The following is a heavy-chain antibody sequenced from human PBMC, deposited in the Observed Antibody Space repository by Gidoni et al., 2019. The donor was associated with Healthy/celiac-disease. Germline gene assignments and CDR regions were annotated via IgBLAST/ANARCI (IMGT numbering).Heavy chain of an antibody. J-gene: IGHJ4*02. Sequence: QVQLVESGGGVVQPGRSLRLSCAASGLTSSSYGMHWVRQAPGKGLEWVAVIWYDGSNKYYADSVKGRFTISRDNSKNTLYLQMNSLRAEDTAVYYCARVDYYDSSGYPDYWGQGTLVTVSS. CDR2: IWYDGSNK. CDR1: GLTSSSYG. D-gene: IGHD3-22*01. CDR3: ARVDYYDSSGYPDY. V-gene: IGHV3-33*01.